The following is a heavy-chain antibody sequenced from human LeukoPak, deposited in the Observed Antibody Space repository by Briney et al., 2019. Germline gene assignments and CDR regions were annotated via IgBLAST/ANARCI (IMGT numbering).Heavy chain of an antibody. CDR2: IYYSGST. CDR3: ARFYYGSGSGFDY. D-gene: IGHD3-10*01. Sequence: SETLSLTCTVSGGSISSYYWSWIRQPPGKGLEWIRCIYYSGSTNYNPSLKSRVTMSVDTSKNQFSLKLSSVTAADTAVYYCARFYYGSGSGFDYWGQGALVTVSS. V-gene: IGHV4-59*12. CDR1: GGSISSYY. J-gene: IGHJ4*02.